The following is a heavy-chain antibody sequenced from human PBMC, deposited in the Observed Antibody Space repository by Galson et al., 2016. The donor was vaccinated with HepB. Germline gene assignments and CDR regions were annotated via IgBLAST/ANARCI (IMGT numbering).Heavy chain of an antibody. Sequence: QSGAEVTKPGESLKISCQVSGYNKFVTDWIGWVRQMPGTGLELMGIIYPADFDVKYGPSFQGQVTISADRSINTAYLQWTSLKASDTAMYYCARSPVWFGQLGGYFDLWGQGTLVTVSS. CDR3: ARSPVWFGQLGGYFDL. D-gene: IGHD3-10*01. CDR2: IYPADFDV. V-gene: IGHV5-51*01. J-gene: IGHJ4*02. CDR1: GYNKFVTDW.